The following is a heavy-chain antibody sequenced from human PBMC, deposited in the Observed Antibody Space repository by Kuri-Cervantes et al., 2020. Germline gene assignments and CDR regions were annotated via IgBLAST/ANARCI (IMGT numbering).Heavy chain of an antibody. Sequence: GESLKISCAASGFTFSSYAMHWVRQAPGKGLEWVAVISYDGSNKYYADSVKGRFTTSRDNSKNTLYLQMNSLRAEDTAVYYCAKDSLKLPFDYWGQGTLVTVSS. D-gene: IGHD1-7*01. CDR2: ISYDGSNK. CDR3: AKDSLKLPFDY. J-gene: IGHJ4*02. CDR1: GFTFSSYA. V-gene: IGHV3-30-3*01.